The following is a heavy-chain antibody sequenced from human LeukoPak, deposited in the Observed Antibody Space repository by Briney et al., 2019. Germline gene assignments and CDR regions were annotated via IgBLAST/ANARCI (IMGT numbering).Heavy chain of an antibody. CDR1: GLTLSTYA. CDR2: ISGGGGST. V-gene: IGHV3-23*01. CDR3: ATDKIVVAGNFDY. D-gene: IGHD3-22*01. J-gene: IGHJ4*02. Sequence: GGSLRLSCAASGLTLSTYAMSWVRQAPGKGLEWVSAISGGGGSTYYADSVKGRFIISRDNSKNTLYLQMNSLRAEDTAVYYCATDKIVVAGNFDYWSQGTLVTVSS.